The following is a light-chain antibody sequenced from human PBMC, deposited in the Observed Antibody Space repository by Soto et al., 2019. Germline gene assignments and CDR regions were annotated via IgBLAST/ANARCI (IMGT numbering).Light chain of an antibody. CDR3: QKYNSAPPWT. V-gene: IGKV1-27*01. J-gene: IGKJ1*01. Sequence: DIQMTQSPSSLSASVGDRVTITCRASQGISNYLAWYQQKPGKVLKLLIYAASTLQSGVPSRFSGSGSGTDLTLTISSLQPEDVATYYCQKYNSAPPWTFGQGTKVEIK. CDR2: AAS. CDR1: QGISNY.